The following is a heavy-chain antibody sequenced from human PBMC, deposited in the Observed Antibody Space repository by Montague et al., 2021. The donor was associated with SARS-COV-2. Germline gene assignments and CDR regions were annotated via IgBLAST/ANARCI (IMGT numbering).Heavy chain of an antibody. D-gene: IGHD1-14*01. J-gene: IGHJ6*02. V-gene: IGHV4-34*01. Sequence: SETLSLTCAVYGGSFSGYYWSWIRQVPGKGLEWIGEIDHHRNTDHNPSPKSRVTITVDTSKNKYSLNLISVTAADTAVYYCARGRNPSRACAYGSLRLVYCALDVWGQGTTVTVSS. CDR1: GGSFSGYY. CDR3: ARGRNPSRACAYGSLRLVYCALDV. CDR2: IDHHRNT.